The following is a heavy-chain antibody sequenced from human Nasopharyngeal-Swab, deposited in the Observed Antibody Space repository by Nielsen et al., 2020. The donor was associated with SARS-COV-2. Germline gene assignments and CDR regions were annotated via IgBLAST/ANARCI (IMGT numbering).Heavy chain of an antibody. V-gene: IGHV1-18*01. Sequence: ASVKVSCKASGYTFTSYGISWVRQAPGQGLEWMGWISAYNGNTNYAQKLQGRVTMTTDTSTSTAYMELRSLRSDDTAVYYCARDEDCSSTSCSPYYYGMDVWGQGTTVTVSS. CDR3: ARDEDCSSTSCSPYYYGMDV. CDR1: GYTFTSYG. CDR2: ISAYNGNT. D-gene: IGHD2-2*01. J-gene: IGHJ6*02.